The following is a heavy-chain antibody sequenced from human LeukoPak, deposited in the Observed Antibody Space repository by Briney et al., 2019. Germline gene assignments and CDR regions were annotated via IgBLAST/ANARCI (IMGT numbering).Heavy chain of an antibody. CDR1: GFPFSSYA. V-gene: IGHV3-23*01. CDR3: AKGPYYYYGMDV. J-gene: IGHJ6*02. CDR2: ISGSGGST. Sequence: GSLRLSCAASGFPFSSYAMSWVRPAPGKGLEWVSAISGSGGSTYYADSVKGRFTISRDNSKNTLYLQMNSLRAEDTAVYYCAKGPYYYYGMDVWGQGTTVTVSS.